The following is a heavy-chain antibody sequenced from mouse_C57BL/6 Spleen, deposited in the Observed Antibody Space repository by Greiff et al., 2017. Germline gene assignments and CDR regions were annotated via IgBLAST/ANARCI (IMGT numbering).Heavy chain of an antibody. V-gene: IGHV1-82*01. J-gene: IGHJ3*01. CDR1: GYAFSSSW. CDR3: AKSEGNYYGSSFAY. D-gene: IGHD1-1*01. Sequence: VQLQQSGPELVKPGASVKISCKASGYAFSSSWMNWVKQRPGKGLEWIGRIYPGDGDTNYNGKFKGKATLTADKSSSTAYMQLSSLTSEDSAVXICAKSEGNYYGSSFAYWGQGTLVTVSA. CDR2: IYPGDGDT.